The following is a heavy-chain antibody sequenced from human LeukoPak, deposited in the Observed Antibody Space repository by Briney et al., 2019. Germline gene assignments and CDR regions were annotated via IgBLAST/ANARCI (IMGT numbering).Heavy chain of an antibody. V-gene: IGHV3-74*01. J-gene: IGHJ3*02. CDR3: ARSRVGLAFDI. CDR1: GFSFSTSW. Sequence: GGSLRLSCAASGFSFSTSWMYWVRQVPGKGLVWVSGMNSDGSSTTYADSVKGRFTISRDNAKNTLYLQMNSLSAEDTAVYYCARSRVGLAFDIWGQGTMVTVSS. D-gene: IGHD1-26*01. CDR2: MNSDGSST.